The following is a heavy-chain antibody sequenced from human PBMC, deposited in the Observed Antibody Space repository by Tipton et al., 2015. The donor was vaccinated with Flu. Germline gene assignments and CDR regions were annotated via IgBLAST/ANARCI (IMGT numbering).Heavy chain of an antibody. CDR3: AKDLGAVAGTEWYFDL. J-gene: IGHJ2*01. Sequence: SLRLSCVASGFTFSDYAMTWVRQAPGKGLEWVSGITSSGGSTFSADSVKGRFTVSRDNSKNTLCLQMNSLRAEDTAIYYCAKDLGAVAGTEWYFDLWGRGTLVTVSS. V-gene: IGHV3-23*01. CDR2: ITSSGGST. D-gene: IGHD6-19*01. CDR1: GFTFSDYA.